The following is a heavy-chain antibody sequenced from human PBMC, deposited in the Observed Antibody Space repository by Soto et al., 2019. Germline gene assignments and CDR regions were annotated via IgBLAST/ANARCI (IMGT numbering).Heavy chain of an antibody. Sequence: SETLSLTCTVSGGSISSGGYYWSWIRQHPGKGLEWIGYIYYSGSTYYNPSLKSRVTISVDTSKNQFSLKLSSVTAADTAVYYCARDGNLMVRGVKILCGQGTLVTVSS. J-gene: IGHJ4*02. D-gene: IGHD3-10*01. CDR2: IYYSGST. CDR1: GGSISSGGYY. V-gene: IGHV4-31*03. CDR3: ARDGNLMVRGVKIL.